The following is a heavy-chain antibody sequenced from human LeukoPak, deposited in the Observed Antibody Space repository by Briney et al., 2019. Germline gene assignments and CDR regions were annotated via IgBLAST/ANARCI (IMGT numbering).Heavy chain of an antibody. D-gene: IGHD2-21*02. CDR2: MNPSSNDT. J-gene: IGHJ4*02. Sequence: PRASVKVSCKASGYTFTSYDINWVRQATGQGLEWMGWMNPSSNDTAVAQKFQGRVTMTRDTSISTAYMDLSSLTPEDTAVYYCHVVVVTADTWGQGTLVTVSS. CDR3: HVVVVTADT. CDR1: GYTFTSYD. V-gene: IGHV1-8*01.